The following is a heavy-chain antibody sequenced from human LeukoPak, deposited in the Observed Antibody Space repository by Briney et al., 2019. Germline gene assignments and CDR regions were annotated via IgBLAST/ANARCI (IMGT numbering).Heavy chain of an antibody. CDR2: INTDGSRT. J-gene: IGHJ4*02. V-gene: IGHV3-74*01. Sequence: QSGGSLRLSCAASGFTFSSFWMHWVRQAPGKGLVWVSRINTDGSRTAYTDSVKGRFTISRDNANNTLYLQMNSLRAEDTAVYYCARDRAATDLDYWGQGTLVTVSS. CDR3: ARDRAATDLDY. D-gene: IGHD6-13*01. CDR1: GFTFSSFW.